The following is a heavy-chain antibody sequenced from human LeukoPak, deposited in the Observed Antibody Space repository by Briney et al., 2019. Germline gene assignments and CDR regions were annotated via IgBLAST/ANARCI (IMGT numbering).Heavy chain of an antibody. D-gene: IGHD3-22*01. CDR1: GFTFSSYG. CDR3: ARAPAHYYDSSDHYYVGESYFDY. J-gene: IGHJ4*02. V-gene: IGHV3-48*04. Sequence: GGSLRLSCAASGFTFSSYGMTWVRQAPGKGLEWVSYISSSSSTIYYADSVKGRVTISRDNAKNSLYLKMNSLRAEDTAVHYCARAPAHYYDSSDHYYVGESYFDYWGQGTLVTVSS. CDR2: ISSSSSTI.